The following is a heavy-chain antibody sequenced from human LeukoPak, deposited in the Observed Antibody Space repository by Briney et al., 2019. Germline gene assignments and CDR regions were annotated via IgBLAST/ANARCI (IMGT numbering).Heavy chain of an antibody. V-gene: IGHV4-38-2*02. CDR2: IYHSGST. CDR3: ARDNNLGDFWSGYHAFDI. CDR1: GYSISSGYY. Sequence: SETLSLTCTVSGYSISSGYYWGWIRQPPGKGLAWIGSIYHSGSTYYNPSLKSRFTISVDTSKNQFSLKLSSVTAADTAVYYCARDNNLGDFWSGYHAFDIWGQGTMVTVSS. J-gene: IGHJ3*02. D-gene: IGHD3-3*01.